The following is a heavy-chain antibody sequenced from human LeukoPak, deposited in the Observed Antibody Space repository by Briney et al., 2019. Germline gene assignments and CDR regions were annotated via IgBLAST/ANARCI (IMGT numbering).Heavy chain of an antibody. CDR3: ARRGARYSSSWLDY. J-gene: IGHJ4*02. CDR1: GGSFSGYY. CDR2: INHSGST. V-gene: IGHV4-34*01. D-gene: IGHD6-13*01. Sequence: SSETLSLTCAVYGGSFSGYYWSWIRQPPGKGLEWIGEINHSGSTNYNPSLKSRVTISVDTSKNQFSLKLSSVTAADTAVYYCARRGARYSSSWLDYWGQGTLVTVSS.